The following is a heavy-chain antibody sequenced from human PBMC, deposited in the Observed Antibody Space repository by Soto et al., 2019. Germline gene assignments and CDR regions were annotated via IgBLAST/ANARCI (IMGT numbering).Heavy chain of an antibody. Sequence: PGGSLRLSCAASGFTFSSYGMHWVRQAPGKGLEWVAVIWYDGSNKYYADSVKGRFTISRDNSKNTLYLQMNSLRAEDTAVYYCARNWADGSGSYYNGPLRYYYGMDVWGQGTTVTVSS. V-gene: IGHV3-33*01. CDR1: GFTFSSYG. CDR3: ARNWADGSGSYYNGPLRYYYGMDV. J-gene: IGHJ6*02. CDR2: IWYDGSNK. D-gene: IGHD3-10*01.